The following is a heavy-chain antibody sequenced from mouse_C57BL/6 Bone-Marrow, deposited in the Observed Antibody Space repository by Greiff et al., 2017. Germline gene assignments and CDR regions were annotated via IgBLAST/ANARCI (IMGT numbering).Heavy chain of an antibody. V-gene: IGHV1-5*01. J-gene: IGHJ2*01. CDR1: GYTFTSYL. CDR3: TRGGAITPSFDY. D-gene: IGHD1-1*01. Sequence: EVQLQQSGTVLARPGASVKMSCKTSGYTFTSYLMHWVKQRPGQGLEWIGAIYPGNSDTSYNQKFKGKAKLTAVTSASTAYMELSSLTNEGSAVYYCTRGGAITPSFDYWGQGTTLTVSS. CDR2: IYPGNSDT.